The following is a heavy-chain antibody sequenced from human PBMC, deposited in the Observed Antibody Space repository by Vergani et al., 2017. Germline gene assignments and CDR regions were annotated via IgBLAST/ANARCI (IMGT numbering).Heavy chain of an antibody. CDR2: ISGSGSNT. CDR1: GFTFSSYA. Sequence: EVQLLESGGGLVQPGGSLRLSCAASGFTFSSYAMSWVRQAPGKGLEWVSAISGSGSNTYYADSVKGRFTISRDNAKKSLYLQMNSLRVGDTAVYYCARAHLEVTFGGVIDTYYFDYWGQGTLVTVSS. J-gene: IGHJ4*02. CDR3: ARAHLEVTFGGVIDTYYFDY. D-gene: IGHD3-16*02. V-gene: IGHV3-23*01.